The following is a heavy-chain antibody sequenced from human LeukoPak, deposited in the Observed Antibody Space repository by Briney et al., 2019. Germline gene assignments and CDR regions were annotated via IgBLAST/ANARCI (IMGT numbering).Heavy chain of an antibody. J-gene: IGHJ3*02. V-gene: IGHV1-8*01. CDR2: MNPNSGNT. CDR3: ATSSLYYDILTTRNNLGVGAFDI. Sequence: ASVRVSCKASGYTFTSYDINWVRQATGQGLEWMGWMNPNSGNTGYAQKFQGRVTITRNTSISTAYMELRSLTSDDTAMYYCATSSLYYDILTTRNNLGVGAFDIWGQGTMITVSS. CDR1: GYTFTSYD. D-gene: IGHD3-9*01.